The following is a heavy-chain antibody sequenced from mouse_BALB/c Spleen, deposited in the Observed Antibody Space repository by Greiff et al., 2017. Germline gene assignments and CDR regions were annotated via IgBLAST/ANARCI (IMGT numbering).Heavy chain of an antibody. CDR2: IDPANGNT. CDR3: ASTTMITTPGAY. Sequence: VQLQQSGAELVKPGASVKLSCTASGFNIKDTYMHWVKQRPEQGLEWIGRIDPANGNTKYDPKFQGKATITADTSSNTAYLQLSSLTSEDTAVYYCASTTMITTPGAYWGQGTLVTVSA. J-gene: IGHJ3*01. V-gene: IGHV14-3*02. CDR1: GFNIKDTY. D-gene: IGHD2-4*01.